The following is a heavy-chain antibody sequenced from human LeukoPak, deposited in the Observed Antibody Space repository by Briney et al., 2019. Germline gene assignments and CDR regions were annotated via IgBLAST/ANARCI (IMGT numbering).Heavy chain of an antibody. CDR2: ITSSSSYA. V-gene: IGHV3-21*01. CDR3: ARDSDYYDSSGYPD. D-gene: IGHD3-22*01. CDR1: GFTFSTYN. Sequence: GGSLRLSCEASGFTFSTYNMNWVRQAPGKRLEWVSSITSSSSYAFYADSVKGRFTISRDNAKNSLYLQMNSLRAEDTAVYYCARDSDYYDSSGYPDWGQGTLVTVSS. J-gene: IGHJ4*02.